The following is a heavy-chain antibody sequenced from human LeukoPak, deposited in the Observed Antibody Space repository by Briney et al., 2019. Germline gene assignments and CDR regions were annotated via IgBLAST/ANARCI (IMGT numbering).Heavy chain of an antibody. CDR2: IYTSGST. CDR3: ARASSGPYYYGSGSYSNWFDP. V-gene: IGHV4-61*02. CDR1: GGSISSGSYY. Sequence: PSEILSLTCTVSGGSISSGSYYWRWIRQPAGKGLEWIGRIYTSGSTNYNPSLKSRVTISVDTSKNQFSLKLSSVTAADTAVYYCARASSGPYYYGSGSYSNWFDPWGQGTLVTVSS. J-gene: IGHJ5*02. D-gene: IGHD3-10*01.